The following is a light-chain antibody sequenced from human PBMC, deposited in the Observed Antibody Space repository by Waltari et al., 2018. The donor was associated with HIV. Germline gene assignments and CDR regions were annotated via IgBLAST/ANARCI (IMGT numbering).Light chain of an antibody. V-gene: IGKV4-1*01. CDR3: QQYYTAPWT. CDR1: QTLLYSSNKKNY. Sequence: DVVMTQYPDSLAVSLGERATINCKSSQTLLYSSNKKNYLAWYQQRPGHPPKLLLYWASTRESGVPDRFSGSGSGTHFTLTISSLQAEDVAVYYCQQYYTAPWTFGQGTEVGL. J-gene: IGKJ1*01. CDR2: WAS.